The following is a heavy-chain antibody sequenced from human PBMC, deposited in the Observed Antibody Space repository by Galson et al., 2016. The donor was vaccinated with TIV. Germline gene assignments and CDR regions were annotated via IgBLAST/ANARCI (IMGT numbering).Heavy chain of an antibody. CDR2: IDPIFGTA. D-gene: IGHD3-10*01. CDR1: GGTFSNFV. Sequence: SVKVSCKASGGTFSNFVISWVRQAPGQGLEWMGSIDPIFGTANYAQKFQGRVTITADTSTSTSYMELSSRRSEDTAVYYCERGRGYYFGSGSSYFDYWGQGSLVTVSS. CDR3: ERGRGYYFGSGSSYFDY. V-gene: IGHV1-69*06. J-gene: IGHJ4*02.